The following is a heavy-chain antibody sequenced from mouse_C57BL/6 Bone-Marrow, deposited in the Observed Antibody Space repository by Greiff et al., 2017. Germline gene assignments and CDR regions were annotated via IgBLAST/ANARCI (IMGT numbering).Heavy chain of an antibody. D-gene: IGHD3-2*02. Sequence: VQLQQSGPELVKPGASVKISCKASGYTFTDYYMNWVKQSHGQSLEWIGDINPNNGGTSYNQKFKGKATLTVDKSSSTAYMELRSLTAEESAVYYCAREVGSSGFSFAYWGQGTLVTVSA. V-gene: IGHV1-26*01. CDR2: INPNNGGT. CDR3: AREVGSSGFSFAY. J-gene: IGHJ3*01. CDR1: GYTFTDYY.